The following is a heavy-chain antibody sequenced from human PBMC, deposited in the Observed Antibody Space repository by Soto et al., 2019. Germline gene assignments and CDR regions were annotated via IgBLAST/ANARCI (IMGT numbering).Heavy chain of an antibody. D-gene: IGHD6-13*01. V-gene: IGHV1-46*01. CDR3: ARGPDYSSSWSIYGDY. J-gene: IGHJ4*02. Sequence: VRQAPGQGLEWMGIINPSGGSTSYAQKFQGRVTMTRDTSTSTVYMELSSLRSEDTAVYYCARGPDYSSSWSIYGDYWGQGTLVTVSS. CDR2: INPSGGST.